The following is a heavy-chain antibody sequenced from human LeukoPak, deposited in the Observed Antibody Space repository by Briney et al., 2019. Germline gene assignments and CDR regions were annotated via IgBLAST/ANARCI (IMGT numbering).Heavy chain of an antibody. CDR1: RFTFSSYG. CDR2: ISGSGAST. Sequence: GGSLRLSCAASRFTFSSYGMSWVRQAPGKGLEWVSAISGSGASTYYADSVKGRFTISRDNSKNTLYLQMNSLRAEDTAVYYCAKPRTAAIKSYFDYWGQGTLVTVSS. D-gene: IGHD2-2*01. V-gene: IGHV3-23*01. J-gene: IGHJ4*02. CDR3: AKPRTAAIKSYFDY.